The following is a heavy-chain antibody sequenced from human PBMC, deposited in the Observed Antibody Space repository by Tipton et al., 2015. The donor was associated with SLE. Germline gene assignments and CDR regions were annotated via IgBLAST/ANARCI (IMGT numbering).Heavy chain of an antibody. CDR2: TWNDGSKE. CDR1: GFTFSNFG. J-gene: IGHJ6*02. Sequence: SLRLSCAASGFTFSNFGIQWVRQAPGKGLEWVALTWNDGSKEYYADSVKGRFTISRDNSRNSLYLQMNSLRAEDTAVYYCAREAYGMDVWGQGTTVTVSS. CDR3: AREAYGMDV. V-gene: IGHV3-33*01.